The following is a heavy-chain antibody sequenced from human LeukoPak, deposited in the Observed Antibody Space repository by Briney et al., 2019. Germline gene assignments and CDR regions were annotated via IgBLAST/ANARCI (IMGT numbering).Heavy chain of an antibody. CDR2: INWNGGST. CDR3: ARDRSYSSSSLDY. J-gene: IGHJ4*02. V-gene: IGHV3-20*04. CDR1: GFTFDDYG. Sequence: GGSLRLSCAASGFTFDDYGMSWVRQAPGKGLGWVSGINWNGGSTGYADSVKGRFTISGDNAKNSLYLQMNSLRAEDTALYYCARDRSYSSSSLDYWGQGTLVTVSS. D-gene: IGHD6-6*01.